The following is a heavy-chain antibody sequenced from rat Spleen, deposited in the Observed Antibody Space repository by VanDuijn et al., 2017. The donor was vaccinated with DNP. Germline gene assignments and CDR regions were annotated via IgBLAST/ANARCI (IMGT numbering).Heavy chain of an antibody. CDR1: GFTFSNYG. Sequence: EVQLVESGGGLVQPGRSLKLSCAASGFTFSNYGMAWVRQAPTKGLEWVASISPSGGSTYYRDSVKGRFTVSRDNAKSSLYLQMDSLRSEDTATYYCARLTTRVFFYAMDAWGQGTSVTVSS. CDR3: ARLTTRVFFYAMDA. J-gene: IGHJ4*01. D-gene: IGHD1-4*01. CDR2: ISPSGGST. V-gene: IGHV5-19*01.